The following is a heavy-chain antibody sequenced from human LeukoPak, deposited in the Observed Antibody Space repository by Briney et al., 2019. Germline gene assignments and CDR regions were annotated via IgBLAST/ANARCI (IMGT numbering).Heavy chain of an antibody. Sequence: GRSLRLSCAASGFTFSSYGMHWVRQAPGKGLEWMAVIWYDGSNKYYADSVKGRFTISRDNSMNTLYLQMNSLRVEDTAMYYCARDLTKGYNYGCDYWGQGALVTVSS. CDR3: ARDLTKGYNYGCDY. J-gene: IGHJ4*02. D-gene: IGHD5-18*01. CDR2: IWYDGSNK. CDR1: GFTFSSYG. V-gene: IGHV3-33*01.